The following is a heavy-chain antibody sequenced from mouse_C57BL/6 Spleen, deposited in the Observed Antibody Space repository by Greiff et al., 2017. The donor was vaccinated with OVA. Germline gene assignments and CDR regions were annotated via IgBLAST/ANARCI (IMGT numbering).Heavy chain of an antibody. Sequence: QVQLKQPGAELVRPGTSVKLSCKASGYTFTSYWMHWVKQRPGQGLEWIGVIDPSDSYTNYNQKFKGKATLTVDTSSSTAYMQLSSLTSEDSAVYYCARAHYGSSYEYFDVWGTGTTVTVSS. V-gene: IGHV1-59*01. CDR1: GYTFTSYW. CDR3: ARAHYGSSYEYFDV. J-gene: IGHJ1*03. D-gene: IGHD1-1*01. CDR2: IDPSDSYT.